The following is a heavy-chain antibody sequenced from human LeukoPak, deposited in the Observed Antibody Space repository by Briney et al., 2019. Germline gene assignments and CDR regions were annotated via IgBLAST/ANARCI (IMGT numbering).Heavy chain of an antibody. J-gene: IGHJ6*03. CDR3: ARGPSDIVVVPAAIFYYYMDV. D-gene: IGHD2-2*02. CDR1: GFTFSSYS. Sequence: PGGSLRLSCAASGFTFSSYSMNWVRQAPGKGLEWGSSISSSSSYIYYADSVKGRFTISRDNAKNSLYLQMNSLRAEDTAVYYCARGPSDIVVVPAAIFYYYMDVWGKGTTVTVSS. CDR2: ISSSSSYI. V-gene: IGHV3-21*01.